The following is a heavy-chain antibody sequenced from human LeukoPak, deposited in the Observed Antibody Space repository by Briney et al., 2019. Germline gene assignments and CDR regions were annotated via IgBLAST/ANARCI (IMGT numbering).Heavy chain of an antibody. D-gene: IGHD3-16*01. V-gene: IGHV4-59*01. Sequence: SETLSLTCTVSGGSISSYYWSWIRQPPGKGLEWIGYIYYSGSTNYNPSLKSRVTISVDTTKNQFYLKLSSVTDADTAVYYCARGRLRLGELYPYYFDYWGQGTLVSVSS. J-gene: IGHJ4*02. CDR2: IYYSGST. CDR3: ARGRLRLGELYPYYFDY. CDR1: GGSISSYY.